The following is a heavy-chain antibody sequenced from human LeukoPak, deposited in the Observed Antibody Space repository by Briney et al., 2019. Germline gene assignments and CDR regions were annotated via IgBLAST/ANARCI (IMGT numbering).Heavy chain of an antibody. Sequence: ASVKVSCKASGYTFTGYYMHWVRQAPGQGLEWMGWINPNSGGTNYAQKFQGRVTMTRDTSISTAYMELSRLRSDDTAVYYCARAPRGYSYGYDYWGRGTLVTVSS. V-gene: IGHV1-2*02. CDR2: INPNSGGT. D-gene: IGHD5-18*01. CDR3: ARAPRGYSYGYDY. J-gene: IGHJ4*02. CDR1: GYTFTGYY.